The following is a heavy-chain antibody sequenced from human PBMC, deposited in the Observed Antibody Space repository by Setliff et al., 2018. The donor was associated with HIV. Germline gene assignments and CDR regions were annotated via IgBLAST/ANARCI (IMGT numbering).Heavy chain of an antibody. CDR2: IYAAGST. D-gene: IGHD3-9*01. CDR1: GFTFSTYA. J-gene: IGHJ4*02. V-gene: IGHV3-23*03. Sequence: PGGSLRLSCVASGFTFSTYAINWVRLPPGKGLEWVSVIYAAGSTYSADSVKGRFTIPRDNTKNTVYLQMNSLRAEDTAVYYCAKNDILTGYYKGVDYWGQGTLVTVSS. CDR3: AKNDILTGYYKGVDY.